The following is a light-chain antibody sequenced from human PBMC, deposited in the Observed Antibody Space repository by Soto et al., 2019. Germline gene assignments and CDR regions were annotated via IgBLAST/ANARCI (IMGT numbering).Light chain of an antibody. J-gene: IGKJ1*01. CDR2: DAS. Sequence: DIHMTQSPSTRSAFVVDIVTITCLASQSVNSWLAWYQQRPGKAPKLLIYDASTLQSGVPSRFSGSGSGTDFTLTISCLQSEDFATYYCQQYYSYPRTFGQGTKVDIK. CDR3: QQYYSYPRT. V-gene: IGKV1-5*01. CDR1: QSVNSW.